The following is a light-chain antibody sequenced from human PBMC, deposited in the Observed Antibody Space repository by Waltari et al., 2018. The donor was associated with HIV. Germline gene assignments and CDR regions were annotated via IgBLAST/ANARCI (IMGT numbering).Light chain of an antibody. J-gene: IGLJ2*01. V-gene: IGLV2-23*02. CDR2: YVS. CDR3: CSYAGSGNVL. Sequence: QSALTQPASVSGSPGQSITLSCTGSISDVGGYNYVSRYQHHPGKAPRLIMDYVSERPSGVSHRFSGSKSGSTASLTISGLQAEDEAHYYCCSYAGSGNVLFSGGTKVTVL. CDR1: ISDVGGYNY.